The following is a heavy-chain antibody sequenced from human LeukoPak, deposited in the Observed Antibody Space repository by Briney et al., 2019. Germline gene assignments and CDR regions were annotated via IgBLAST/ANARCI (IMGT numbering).Heavy chain of an antibody. CDR2: ISSSSSYI. Sequence: GGSLRLSCAASGFTFSSYSMNWVRQAPGKGLEWVSSISSSSSYIHYADSVKGRFTISRDNAKNSLYLQMNSLRAEDTAVYYCARDVLLWFGELLPDDYYYYYGMDVWGQGTTVTVSS. CDR3: ARDVLLWFGELLPDDYYYYYGMDV. J-gene: IGHJ6*02. V-gene: IGHV3-21*01. CDR1: GFTFSSYS. D-gene: IGHD3-10*01.